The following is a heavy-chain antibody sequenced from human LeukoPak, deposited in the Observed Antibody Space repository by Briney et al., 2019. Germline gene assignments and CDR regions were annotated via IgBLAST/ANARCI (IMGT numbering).Heavy chain of an antibody. D-gene: IGHD6-6*01. CDR2: ISGSGGST. V-gene: IGHV3-23*01. CDR3: AKLDIAARPGWFDP. Sequence: GGSLRLSCAASGFTFSSYSMNWVRQAPGKGLEWVSAISGSGGSTYYADSVKGRFTISRDNSKNTLYLQMNSLRAEDTAVYYCAKLDIAARPGWFDPWGQGTLVTVSS. CDR1: GFTFSSYS. J-gene: IGHJ5*02.